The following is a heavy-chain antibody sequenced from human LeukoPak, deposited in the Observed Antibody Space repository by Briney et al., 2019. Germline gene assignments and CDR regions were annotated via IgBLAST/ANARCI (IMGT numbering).Heavy chain of an antibody. Sequence: PMASVKVSRKASGYTFTDHYIHWGPQAPGQGLEWMGWITPNTGGTNYAQKFQGRVTMTTDTSSSTAYMDLSRLTSDDTAMFYCASGGYKLNYWGQGTLVTVSS. CDR1: GYTFTDHY. CDR2: ITPNTGGT. V-gene: IGHV1-2*02. CDR3: ASGGYKLNY. D-gene: IGHD5-18*01. J-gene: IGHJ4*02.